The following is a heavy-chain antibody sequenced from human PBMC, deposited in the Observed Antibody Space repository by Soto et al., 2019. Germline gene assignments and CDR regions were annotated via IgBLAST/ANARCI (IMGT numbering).Heavy chain of an antibody. D-gene: IGHD2-8*02. Sequence: GGSLRLSCGVSGFICSSYDMSWIRQAPGKGLEWVSTILVGGSTHYEDSVKGRFTISRDTSKNTVYLQMDSLTAGDTAMYYCAKATATGGGAFEIYGQGTMVTVSS. CDR3: AKATATGGGAFEI. V-gene: IGHV3-23*01. CDR1: GFICSSYD. J-gene: IGHJ3*02. CDR2: ILVGGST.